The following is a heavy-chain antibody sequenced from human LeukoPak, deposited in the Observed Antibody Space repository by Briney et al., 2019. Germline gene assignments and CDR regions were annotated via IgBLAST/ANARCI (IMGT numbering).Heavy chain of an antibody. CDR3: ARDLFYLDSSGAIA. CDR2: VNGDGSNT. Sequence: PGGSLRLSCAASGFTFSGHWMHWVRQAPGKGLEWVSRVNGDGSNTKYADSVKGRFTISRGNAKNTASLQMNSLRVEDTAVYYCARDLFYLDSSGAIAWGQGTLVTVSS. V-gene: IGHV3-74*01. CDR1: GFTFSGHW. J-gene: IGHJ5*02. D-gene: IGHD3-22*01.